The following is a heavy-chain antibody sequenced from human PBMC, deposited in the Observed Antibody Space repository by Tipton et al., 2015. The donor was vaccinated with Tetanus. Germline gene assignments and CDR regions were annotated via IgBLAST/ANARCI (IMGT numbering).Heavy chain of an antibody. D-gene: IGHD1-1*01. CDR3: ARGTGIPLPFNWFDP. J-gene: IGHJ5*02. CDR1: GGSISSSSYY. Sequence: GLVKPSETLSLTCTVSGGSISSSSYYWGWIRQPPGKGLEWIGSIYYSGSTYYNPSLKSRVTISVDTSKNQFSLKLSSVTAADTAVYYCARGTGIPLPFNWFDPWGQGTLVTVSS. V-gene: IGHV4-39*07. CDR2: IYYSGST.